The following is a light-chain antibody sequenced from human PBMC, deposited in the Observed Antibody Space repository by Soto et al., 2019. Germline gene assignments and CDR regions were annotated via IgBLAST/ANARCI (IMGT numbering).Light chain of an antibody. V-gene: IGLV2-23*01. CDR2: EGN. J-gene: IGLJ2*01. Sequence: QSALTQPASVSGSPGQSITISCTGTNNDVGSYNLVSWYQQHPGKAPKVMLYEGNKRPSGVSNRFSASKSGNTASLTISGLQADDDADYYCSSYAGSSIYVVFGGGTKVTVL. CDR3: SSYAGSSIYVV. CDR1: NNDVGSYNL.